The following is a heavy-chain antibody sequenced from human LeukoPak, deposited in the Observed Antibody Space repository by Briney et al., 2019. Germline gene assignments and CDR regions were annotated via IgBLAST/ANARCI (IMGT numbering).Heavy chain of an antibody. J-gene: IGHJ4*02. CDR1: GFTFDDYA. D-gene: IGHD2-2*02. CDR3: AKDRRYCSSTSCYIGYYFDY. CDR2: ISWNSGGI. Sequence: PGGSLRLSCAASGFTFDDYAMHWVRQAPGKGLEWVSGISWNSGGIGYADSVKGRFTISRDNAKNSLYLQMNSLRAEDTAVYYCAKDRRYCSSTSCYIGYYFDYWGQGTLVTVSS. V-gene: IGHV3-9*01.